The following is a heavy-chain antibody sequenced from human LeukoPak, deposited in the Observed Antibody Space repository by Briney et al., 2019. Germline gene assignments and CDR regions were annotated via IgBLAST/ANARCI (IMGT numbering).Heavy chain of an antibody. J-gene: IGHJ6*03. CDR3: ARARYSSSWDYYYYYYMDV. Sequence: ASVKVSCKASGYTFTSYGISWVRQAPGQGLEWMGWISAYNGNTNYAQKLQGRVTMTTDTSTSTAYMELRSLRSDDTAVYYCARARYSSSWDYYYYYYMDVWGKGTTVTVSS. CDR2: ISAYNGNT. D-gene: IGHD6-13*01. CDR1: GYTFTSYG. V-gene: IGHV1-18*01.